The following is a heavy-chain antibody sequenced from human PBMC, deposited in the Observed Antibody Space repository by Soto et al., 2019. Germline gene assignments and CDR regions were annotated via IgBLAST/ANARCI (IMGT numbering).Heavy chain of an antibody. CDR2: ISGSGGST. CDR3: AKASGWFGEFDY. Sequence: EVQLLESGGGLVQPGGSLRLSCAASGFTFSSYAMSWVRQAPGKGLEWVSAISGSGGSTYYADSVKGRFTISRDNTKNTLYLQMNSLRAEDTAVYYCAKASGWFGEFDYWGQGTLVTVSS. CDR1: GFTFSSYA. D-gene: IGHD3-10*01. V-gene: IGHV3-23*01. J-gene: IGHJ4*02.